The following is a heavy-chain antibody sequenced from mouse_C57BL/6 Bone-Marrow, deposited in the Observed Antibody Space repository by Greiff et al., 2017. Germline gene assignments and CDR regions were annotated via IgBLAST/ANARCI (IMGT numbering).Heavy chain of an antibody. V-gene: IGHV14-1*01. Sequence: VQLQQPGAELVRPGASVKLSCTASGFNIKDYYMHWVKQRPEPGLEWTGRIDPEDGDTEYAPKFQGKATMTADTSSNPASLQLSSLTSEDTAVYYCTTGGNVVAYWGQGTLVTVSA. J-gene: IGHJ3*01. CDR2: IDPEDGDT. CDR3: TTGGNVVAY. CDR1: GFNIKDYY. D-gene: IGHD2-1*01.